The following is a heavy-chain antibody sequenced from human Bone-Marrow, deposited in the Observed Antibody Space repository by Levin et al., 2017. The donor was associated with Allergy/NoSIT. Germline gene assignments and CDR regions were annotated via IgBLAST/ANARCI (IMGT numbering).Heavy chain of an antibody. V-gene: IGHV3-21*01. CDR3: VRDAGSSWAFDY. Sequence: VASVKVSCAASGFSFDSYSLNWVRQAPGKGLGWVSSITTSSTYIDYADSVKGRFTVSRDNAKKSLYLQMNSLRAEDTAVYYCVRDAGSSWAFDYWGQGTLVTVSS. J-gene: IGHJ4*02. CDR2: ITTSSTYI. CDR1: GFSFDSYS. D-gene: IGHD6-13*01.